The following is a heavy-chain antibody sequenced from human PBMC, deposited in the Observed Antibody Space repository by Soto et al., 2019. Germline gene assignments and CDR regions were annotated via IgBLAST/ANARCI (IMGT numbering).Heavy chain of an antibody. Sequence: GGSLRLSCAASGFTFSSYWMHWVRQAPGKGLVWVSRINSDGSSTSYADSVKGRFTISRDNAKNSLYLQMNSLRAEDTAVYYCARGDYYYGMDVWGQGTTVTVSS. CDR2: INSDGSST. J-gene: IGHJ6*02. CDR3: ARGDYYYGMDV. CDR1: GFTFSSYW. V-gene: IGHV3-74*01.